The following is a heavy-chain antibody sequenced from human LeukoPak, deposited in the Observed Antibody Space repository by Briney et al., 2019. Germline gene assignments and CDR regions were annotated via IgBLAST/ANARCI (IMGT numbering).Heavy chain of an antibody. Sequence: GGSLRLSCAASGFTVSSNYMSWVRPAPGKGLEWVSVIYSGGSTYYADSVKGRFTISRDNSKNTLYLQMNSLRAEDTAVYYCARDFRDFGGGTYWGQGTLVTVSS. CDR1: GFTVSSNY. V-gene: IGHV3-53*01. D-gene: IGHD3-16*01. CDR2: IYSGGST. CDR3: ARDFRDFGGGTY. J-gene: IGHJ4*02.